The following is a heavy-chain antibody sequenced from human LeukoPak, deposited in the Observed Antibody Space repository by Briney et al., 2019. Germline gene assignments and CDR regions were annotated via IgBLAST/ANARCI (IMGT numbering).Heavy chain of an antibody. CDR3: ARGRYYDILTGYYWDYYYYYYMDV. CDR1: GGSFSGYY. D-gene: IGHD3-9*01. Sequence: PSETLSLTCAVYGGSFSGYYWSWIRQPPGKGLEWIGEINHSGSTNYNPSLKSRVTISVDTSKNQFSLKLSSVTAADTAVYYCARGRYYDILTGYYWDYYYYYYMDVWGKGTTVTISS. J-gene: IGHJ6*03. CDR2: INHSGST. V-gene: IGHV4-34*01.